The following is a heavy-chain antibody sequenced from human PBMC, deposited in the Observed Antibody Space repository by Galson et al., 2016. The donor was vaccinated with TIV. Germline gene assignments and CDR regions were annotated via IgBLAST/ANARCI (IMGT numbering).Heavy chain of an antibody. D-gene: IGHD6-13*01. CDR2: ISSYNGIT. CDR1: GYTFDTYG. V-gene: IGHV1-18*01. Sequence: SVKVSCKASGYTFDTYGITWVRQAPAQGLEWMGWISSYNGITKSAQNLQGRVTMTTDTSTSTAYMELRSLRSDDTAVYYCARGRVYFDSWGQGTLVTFSS. CDR3: ARGRVYFDS. J-gene: IGHJ5*01.